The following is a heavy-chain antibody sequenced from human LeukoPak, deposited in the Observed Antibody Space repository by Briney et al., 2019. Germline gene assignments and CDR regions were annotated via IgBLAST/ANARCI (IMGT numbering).Heavy chain of an antibody. D-gene: IGHD2-21*01. CDR2: IIPIFGTA. CDR1: GGTFSSYA. J-gene: IGHJ5*02. V-gene: IGHV1-69*05. CDR3: ARPSYCVADNCGYWLDP. Sequence: GASVKVSCKASGGTFSSYAISWVRQAPGQGLEWMGGIIPIFGTANYAQKFQGRVTITTDESTSTAYMELSSLRSEDTAVYYCARPSYCVADNCGYWLDPWGPGTLVTVSS.